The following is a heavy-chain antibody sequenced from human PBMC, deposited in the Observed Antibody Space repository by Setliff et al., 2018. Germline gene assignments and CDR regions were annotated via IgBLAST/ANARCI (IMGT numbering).Heavy chain of an antibody. CDR3: ARGKTFFGAFIRAFDI. V-gene: IGHV4-39*01. CDR2: IYYSGST. CDR1: GGSISSSSYY. Sequence: SETLSLTCTVSGGSISSSSYYWGWIRQPPGKGLEWIGSIYYSGSTYYNPSLKSRVTISVDTSKNQFSLKLSSVTAADTAVYYCARGKTFFGAFIRAFDIWGQGRMVTVSS. J-gene: IGHJ3*02. D-gene: IGHD3-3*01.